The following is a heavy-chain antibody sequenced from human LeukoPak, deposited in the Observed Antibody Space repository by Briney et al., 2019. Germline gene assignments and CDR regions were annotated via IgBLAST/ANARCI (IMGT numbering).Heavy chain of an antibody. J-gene: IGHJ4*02. D-gene: IGHD6-13*01. CDR3: ARDIELGHFDY. CDR2: IYTSGST. V-gene: IGHV4-61*02. Sequence: SQTLSLNCTVSGGSISSGSYYWSWIRQPAGKGLEWIGRIYTSGSTNYNPSLKSRVTISVDTSKNQFSLKLSSVTAADTAVYYCARDIELGHFDYWGQGTLVTVSS. CDR1: GGSISSGSYY.